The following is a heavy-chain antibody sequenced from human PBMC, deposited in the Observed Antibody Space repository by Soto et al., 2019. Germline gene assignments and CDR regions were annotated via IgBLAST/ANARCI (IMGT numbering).Heavy chain of an antibody. CDR1: GFSFGSYA. CDR3: ARWSYRYY. D-gene: IGHD3-16*02. Sequence: PGGSLRLSCAASGFSFGSYALSWVRQAPGKGLEWVSTISGSDGKTFYADSVKGRFSISIATSQNTLYLPMNSLSADDTAIYYFARWSYRYYWGQGTRVTV. CDR2: ISGSDGKT. V-gene: IGHV3-23*01. J-gene: IGHJ4*02.